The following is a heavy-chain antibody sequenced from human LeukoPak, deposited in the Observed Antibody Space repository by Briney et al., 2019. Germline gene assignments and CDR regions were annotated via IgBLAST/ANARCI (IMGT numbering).Heavy chain of an antibody. CDR2: ISAYNGNT. CDR3: AREESGSGWISFDY. Sequence: ASMKVSCKASGYTFTSYGISWVRQAPGQGLEWMGWISAYNGNTNYAQELQGRVTMTTDTSTSTAYMELRSLRSDGTAVYYCAREESGSGWISFDYWGQGTLVTVSS. CDR1: GYTFTSYG. D-gene: IGHD6-19*01. J-gene: IGHJ4*02. V-gene: IGHV1-18*01.